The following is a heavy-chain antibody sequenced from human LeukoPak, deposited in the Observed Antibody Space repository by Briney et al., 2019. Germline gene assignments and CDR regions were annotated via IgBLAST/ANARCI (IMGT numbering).Heavy chain of an antibody. CDR1: GGSISSYY. D-gene: IGHD3-22*01. V-gene: IGHV4-59*01. CDR2: IYYSGST. Sequence: SETLSLTCTVSGGSISSYYWSWIRQPPGKELEWIGYIYYSGSTNYNPSLKSRVTISVDTSKNQFSLKLSSVTAADTAVYYCASSDYDSSGYGYFDSWGQGTLVTVSS. CDR3: ASSDYDSSGYGYFDS. J-gene: IGHJ4*02.